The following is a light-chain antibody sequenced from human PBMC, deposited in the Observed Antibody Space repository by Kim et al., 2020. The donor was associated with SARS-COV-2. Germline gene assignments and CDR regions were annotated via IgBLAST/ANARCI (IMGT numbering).Light chain of an antibody. CDR1: QSLSSN. J-gene: IGKJ2*02. V-gene: IGKV3-15*01. CDR3: RRYKGGPPCP. CDR2: GAS. Sequence: EIVMTQSPATLSVSPGERATLSCTASQSLSSNLAWYQQQPGQAPRLLIYGASTRATGIPARFSGSGSGTEFTLTISSLQSEDFAVYYCRRYKGGPPCPFGQGTKLEI.